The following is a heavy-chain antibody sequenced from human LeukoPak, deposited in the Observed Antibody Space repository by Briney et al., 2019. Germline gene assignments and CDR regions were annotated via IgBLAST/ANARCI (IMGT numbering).Heavy chain of an antibody. Sequence: GGSLRLSCAASGFTFSSYGMHWVRQAPGKGLEWVAVIWYDGSNKYYADSVKGRFTISRDNSKNTLYLQMNGLRAEDTAVYYCARDGREQDFDYWGQGTLVTVSS. J-gene: IGHJ4*02. D-gene: IGHD1-26*01. CDR2: IWYDGSNK. V-gene: IGHV3-33*01. CDR3: ARDGREQDFDY. CDR1: GFTFSSYG.